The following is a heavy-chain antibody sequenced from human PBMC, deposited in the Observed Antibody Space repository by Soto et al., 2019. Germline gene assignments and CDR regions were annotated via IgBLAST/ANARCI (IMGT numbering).Heavy chain of an antibody. V-gene: IGHV4-59*08. CDR2: IYYSGST. CDR1: GGSISSYY. CDR3: ARLPHR. J-gene: IGHJ5*02. Sequence: SETLSLTCTVSGGSISSYYWSWIRQPPGKGLEWIGYIYYSGSTNYNPSLKSRVTISVDTSKNQFSLKLSSVTAADTAVYYCARLPHRWGQGTLVTVSS.